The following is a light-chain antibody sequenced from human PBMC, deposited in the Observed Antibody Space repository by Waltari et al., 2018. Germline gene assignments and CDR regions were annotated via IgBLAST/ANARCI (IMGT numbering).Light chain of an antibody. CDR3: VAWDDSLSGRV. Sequence: QPVLTQPPSASGTPGQRVTISCSGSSPNIGTNYVYWYQQLPGTAPKLFIYRNNRRPSEVPARCSGATAGTSTSLAISGLRSDEEADYYCVAWDDSLSGRVFGGGTKVTVL. CDR2: RNN. CDR1: SPNIGTNY. V-gene: IGLV1-47*01. J-gene: IGLJ3*02.